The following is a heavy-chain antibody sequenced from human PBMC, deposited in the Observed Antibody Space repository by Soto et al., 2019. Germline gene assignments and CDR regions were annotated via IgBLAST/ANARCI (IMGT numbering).Heavy chain of an antibody. D-gene: IGHD3-9*01. CDR1: GGSISSGGYS. CDR2: IYHSGST. Sequence: PSETLSLTCAVSGGSISSGGYSWSWIRQPPGKGLEWIGYIYHSGSTYYNPSLKSRVTISVDTSKNQFSLKLSSVTAADTAVYYCARHTIRDHVRFDPWGQGTLVTVSS. V-gene: IGHV4-30-2*01. CDR3: ARHTIRDHVRFDP. J-gene: IGHJ5*02.